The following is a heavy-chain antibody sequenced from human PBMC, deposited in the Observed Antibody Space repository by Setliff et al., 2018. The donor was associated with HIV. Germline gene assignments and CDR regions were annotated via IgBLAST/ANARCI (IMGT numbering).Heavy chain of an antibody. CDR2: INHSGST. D-gene: IGHD1-7*01. V-gene: IGHV4-39*07. J-gene: IGHJ6*03. CDR3: ARGDGTKYYYYYYMDV. CDR1: GGSISSSSSY. Sequence: LSLTCTVSGGSISSSSSYWGWIRQPPGKGLEWIGEINHSGSTNYNPSLKSRVTISVDTSKNQFSLKPSSVTAADTAVYYCARGDGTKYYYYYYMDVWGKGTTVTVSS.